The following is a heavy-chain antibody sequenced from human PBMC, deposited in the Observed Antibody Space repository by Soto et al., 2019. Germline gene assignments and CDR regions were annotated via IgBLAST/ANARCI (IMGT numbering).Heavy chain of an antibody. CDR1: GFTFSSYA. CDR3: AKDQSRIAASPSDY. J-gene: IGHJ4*02. Sequence: EVQLLESGGGLVQPGGSLRLSCAASGFTFSSYAMNWVRQAPGKGLEWVSAISGSGGSTYYADSVKGRFTISRDNSKNTLYLQMSSLRAEDTAVYYCAKDQSRIAASPSDYWGQGTLVTVSS. V-gene: IGHV3-23*01. CDR2: ISGSGGST. D-gene: IGHD6-13*01.